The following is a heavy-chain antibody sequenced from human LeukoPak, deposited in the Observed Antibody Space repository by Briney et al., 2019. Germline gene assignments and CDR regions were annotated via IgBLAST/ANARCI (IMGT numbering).Heavy chain of an antibody. CDR3: AATYSGNWEFDY. Sequence: GGSLRLSCVASGFTFSDYEMNWVRQAPGKGLEWVSYISYSGRSLHYADSVKGRFTISRDNAKNALYLQMNSLRAEDTALYYCAATYSGNWEFDYWGQGTLVTVSS. J-gene: IGHJ4*02. V-gene: IGHV3-48*03. CDR2: ISYSGRSL. D-gene: IGHD1-26*01. CDR1: GFTFSDYE.